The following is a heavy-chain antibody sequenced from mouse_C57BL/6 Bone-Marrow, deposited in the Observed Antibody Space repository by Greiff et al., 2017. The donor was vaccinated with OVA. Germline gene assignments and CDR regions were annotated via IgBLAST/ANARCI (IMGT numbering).Heavy chain of an antibody. D-gene: IGHD4-1*01. J-gene: IGHJ2*01. CDR2: ISDGGSYT. CDR1: GFTFSSYA. Sequence: EVKLVESGGGLVKPGGSLKLSCAASGFTFSSYAMSWVRQTPEKRLEWVATISDGGSYTYYPDNVKGRFTISRDNAKNNLYLQMSHLKSEDTAMYYCARAPNWARFDYWGQGTTLTVSS. CDR3: ARAPNWARFDY. V-gene: IGHV5-4*03.